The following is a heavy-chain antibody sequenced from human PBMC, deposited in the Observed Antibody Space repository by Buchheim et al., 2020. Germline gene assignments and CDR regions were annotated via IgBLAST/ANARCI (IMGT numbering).Heavy chain of an antibody. Sequence: EVQLLESGGGLVQPGGSLRLSCAASGFTFSSYAMSWVRQAPGKGLEWVSAISGSGGSTYYADSVKGRFTISRDNSKNTRYLQMNSLRAEDTAVYYCAKDRIVVVVAAGLSYGMDVWGQGTT. CDR2: ISGSGGST. CDR1: GFTFSSYA. J-gene: IGHJ6*02. CDR3: AKDRIVVVVAAGLSYGMDV. D-gene: IGHD2-15*01. V-gene: IGHV3-23*01.